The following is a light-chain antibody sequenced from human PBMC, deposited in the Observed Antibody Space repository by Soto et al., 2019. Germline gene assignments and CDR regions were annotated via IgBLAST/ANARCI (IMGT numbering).Light chain of an antibody. CDR1: SSDIGTNY. V-gene: IGLV1-47*02. CDR3: CSYAGSYTFVV. CDR2: SNS. Sequence: QSVLTQPPSASGTPGQRITISCSGSSSDIGTNYVYWYQQLPGTAPKLLIYSNSKRPSGVPDRFSGSKSGNTASLTITGLQAEDEADYYCCSYAGSYTFVVFGTGTKVTVL. J-gene: IGLJ1*01.